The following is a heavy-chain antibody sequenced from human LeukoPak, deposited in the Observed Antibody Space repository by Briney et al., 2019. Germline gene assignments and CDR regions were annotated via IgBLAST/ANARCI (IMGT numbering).Heavy chain of an antibody. CDR2: IHTDGST. J-gene: IGHJ4*02. D-gene: IGHD4-23*01. V-gene: IGHV3-66*01. CDR1: GFTVSGDY. CDR3: ARDRPYGGKGDFEY. Sequence: GGSLRLSCAASGFTVSGDYMNWVRQAPGKGLEWVSVIHTDGSTYYADSVKGRFTISRDNFKNTLYLQMNTLRVEDTAVYYCARDRPYGGKGDFEYWGQGTLVTVSS.